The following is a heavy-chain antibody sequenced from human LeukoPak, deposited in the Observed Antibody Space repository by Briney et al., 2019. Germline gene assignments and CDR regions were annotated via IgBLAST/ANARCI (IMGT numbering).Heavy chain of an antibody. J-gene: IGHJ5*02. Sequence: GGSMRLSCVGSGFTFSFYAMNWVRQAPGKGLEWVSSISSNNNIYYADSVKGRFTISRDNAKDSLSLQMNSLRGEDTAVYYCGREDCNNVRCYGASDAWGQGTLVTVSS. CDR2: ISSNNNI. D-gene: IGHD2-2*01. V-gene: IGHV3-69-1*01. CDR1: GFTFSFYA. CDR3: GREDCNNVRCYGASDA.